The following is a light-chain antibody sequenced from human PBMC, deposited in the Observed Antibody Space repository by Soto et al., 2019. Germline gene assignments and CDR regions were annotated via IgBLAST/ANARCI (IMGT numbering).Light chain of an antibody. J-gene: IGKJ4*01. CDR3: QQFGGSPPRLT. Sequence: EIVLTQSPGTLSLSPGERATLSCRASQSVSSSYLAWYQQKPGQAPRLLIYATSSRVTGVPDRFSGSGSGTDFTLTINRLEPEEFAVYYCQQFGGSPPRLTFGGGTKVEIK. CDR2: ATS. CDR1: QSVSSSY. V-gene: IGKV3-20*01.